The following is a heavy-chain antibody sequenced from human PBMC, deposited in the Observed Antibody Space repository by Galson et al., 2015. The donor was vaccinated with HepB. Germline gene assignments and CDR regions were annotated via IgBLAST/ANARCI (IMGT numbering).Heavy chain of an antibody. D-gene: IGHD6-19*01. J-gene: IGHJ3*02. CDR1: GSSFPSHW. CDR3: ARPLAITTAGKSSFDI. V-gene: IGHV5-51*01. Sequence: QSGAEVKRPGESIKISCTASGSSFPSHWIGWVRQVPGKGLEWMGVIFHGDSEPTYSPSFEGQVRISADMSITTAYRQWSILKASDSAVYYCARPLAITTAGKSSFDIWGHGTLVSVSS. CDR2: IFHGDSEP.